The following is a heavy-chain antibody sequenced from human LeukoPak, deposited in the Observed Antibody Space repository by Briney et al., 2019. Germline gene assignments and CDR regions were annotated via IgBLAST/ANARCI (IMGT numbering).Heavy chain of an antibody. CDR1: GFTFSSYA. CDR3: ARSLHSSSFDY. Sequence: GGSLRLSCAASGFTFSSYAMHWVRQAPGKGLEWVAVISYDGSNKYYADSVKGRFTISRDNSKNTLYLQMNSLRAEDTAVYYCARSLHSSSFDYWGQGTLVTVSS. J-gene: IGHJ4*02. D-gene: IGHD6-13*01. CDR2: ISYDGSNK. V-gene: IGHV3-30-3*01.